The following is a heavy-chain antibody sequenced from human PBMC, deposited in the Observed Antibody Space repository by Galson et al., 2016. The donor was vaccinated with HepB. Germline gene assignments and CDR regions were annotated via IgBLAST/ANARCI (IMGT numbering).Heavy chain of an antibody. J-gene: IGHJ4*02. V-gene: IGHV1-46*01. CDR1: GDTLSNHY. D-gene: IGHD1-7*01. CDR2: INPSDGTT. CDR3: AREIGGTSYFEY. Sequence: SCKASGDTLSNHYLHWVRQAPGQGLEWVGVINPSDGTTNCAERFQGRVTMTRDTSTTSFYMELSSLRYEDTAEYFCAREIGGTSYFEYWGQGTLVTVSS.